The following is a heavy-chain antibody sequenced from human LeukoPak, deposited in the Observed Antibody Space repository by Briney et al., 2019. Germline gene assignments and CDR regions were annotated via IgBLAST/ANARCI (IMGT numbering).Heavy chain of an antibody. CDR1: GGSISSSSYY. J-gene: IGHJ5*02. Sequence: SETLSLTCTVSGGSISSSSYYWGWIRQPPGKGLEWIGRIYYSGRTYYNPSLKSRVTISVDTSKNQFSLKLSSATAADTAVYYCARGRIVGARGEFGNWFDPWGQGTLVTVSS. CDR3: ARGRIVGARGEFGNWFDP. D-gene: IGHD1-26*01. CDR2: IYYSGRT. V-gene: IGHV4-39*07.